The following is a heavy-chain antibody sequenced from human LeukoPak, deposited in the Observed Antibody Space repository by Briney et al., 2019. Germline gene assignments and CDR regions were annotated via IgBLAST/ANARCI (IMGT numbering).Heavy chain of an antibody. CDR1: GYTFTSYG. CDR3: ARGGPTFGSKYNWFDP. CDR2: TNPNSGGT. V-gene: IGHV1-2*06. D-gene: IGHD2/OR15-2a*01. Sequence: ASVKVSCKASGYTFTSYGISWVRQAPGHGLEWMGRTNPNSGGTNYAQKFQGRVTMTRDTSINTAYMELSRLQSDDTAVYHCARGGPTFGSKYNWFDPWGQGTPVTVSS. J-gene: IGHJ5*02.